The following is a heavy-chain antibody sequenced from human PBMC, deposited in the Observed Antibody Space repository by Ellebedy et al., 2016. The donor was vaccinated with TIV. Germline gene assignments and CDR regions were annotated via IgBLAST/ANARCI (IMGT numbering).Heavy chain of an antibody. D-gene: IGHD3-16*01. CDR3: AKDSFSRGDY. CDR1: GFRFSSYW. CDR2: INNDGSET. Sequence: GGSLRLXXVASGFRFSSYWMTWVRQAPGKGLEWVANINNDGSETRYVDSVKGRFTISRDNAKNSLYLQLNSLRTEDTAVYYCAKDSFSRGDYWGQGTLVTVSS. V-gene: IGHV3-7*01. J-gene: IGHJ4*02.